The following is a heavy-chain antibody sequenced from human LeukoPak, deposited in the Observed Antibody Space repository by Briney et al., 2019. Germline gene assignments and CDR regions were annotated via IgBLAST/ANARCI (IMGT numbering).Heavy chain of an antibody. CDR1: GFRITINY. Sequence: GGSLRLSCAASGFRITINYMTWVRQAPGKGLEWVSGTYGGGSKDYADSVKGRFTISRDNLKNTLYLQMNSLGAEDSAAYYCARDRYDILTGYNDAFDVWGQGTKVTVSS. CDR2: TYGGGSK. V-gene: IGHV3-53*01. J-gene: IGHJ3*01. D-gene: IGHD3-9*01. CDR3: ARDRYDILTGYNDAFDV.